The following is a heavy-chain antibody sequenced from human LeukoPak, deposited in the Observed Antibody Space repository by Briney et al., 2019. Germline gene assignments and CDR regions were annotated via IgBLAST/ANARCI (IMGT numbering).Heavy chain of an antibody. J-gene: IGHJ4*02. D-gene: IGHD6-13*01. CDR1: GYSFTSYW. CDR3: ARPPLYSSSYFDY. Sequence: GECLKISCKGSGYSFTSYWIGWVRQMPGKGLEWMGVIYPGDSDTRYSPSSQGQVTISADKSISTAYLQWNSLKASDTAMYYCARPPLYSSSYFDYWGQGTLVTVSS. CDR2: IYPGDSDT. V-gene: IGHV5-51*01.